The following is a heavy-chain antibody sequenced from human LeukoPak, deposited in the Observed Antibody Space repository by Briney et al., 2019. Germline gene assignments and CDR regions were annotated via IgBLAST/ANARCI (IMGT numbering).Heavy chain of an antibody. D-gene: IGHD1-26*01. Sequence: PSETLSLTCSVSGGSISNYYWSWIRQPPGKGLEWIGYSFYSGGTNYNPSLKSRATISVDTSKKQISLKLNSVAAADTAVYYCAGIVGPRHDAFDIWGQGTMVTVSS. CDR3: AGIVGPRHDAFDI. CDR1: GGSISNYY. J-gene: IGHJ3*02. CDR2: SFYSGGT. V-gene: IGHV4-59*01.